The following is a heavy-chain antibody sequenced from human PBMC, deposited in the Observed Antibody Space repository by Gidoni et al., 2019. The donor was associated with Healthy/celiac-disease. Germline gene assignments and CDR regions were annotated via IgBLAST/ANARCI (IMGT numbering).Heavy chain of an antibody. J-gene: IGHJ4*02. Sequence: QVQLVQSGAEVKKPGSSVKLSCKASGGTFSSYAISWVRQAPGQGLEWMGGIIPICGTANYAQKFQGRVTITADESTSTAYMELSSLRSEDTAVYYCAAAYQDSSGYYSGSPCEFWGQGTLVTVSS. V-gene: IGHV1-69*01. CDR1: GGTFSSYA. CDR3: AAAYQDSSGYYSGSPCEF. D-gene: IGHD3-22*01. CDR2: IIPICGTA.